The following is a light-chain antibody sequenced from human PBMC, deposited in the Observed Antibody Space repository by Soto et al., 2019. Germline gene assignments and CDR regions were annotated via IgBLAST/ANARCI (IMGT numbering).Light chain of an antibody. CDR3: QQRHMWPIT. V-gene: IGKV3-11*01. CDR2: DAY. Sequence: EIVLTQSPATLSLSPGDRATLSCRASQSVGSALGWYQQKRGQPPRLLIYDAYNRATGIPPRFSGSGSGTDFTLTISSLEPEDSAVYYCQQRHMWPITFGQGTRLEIK. CDR1: QSVGSA. J-gene: IGKJ5*01.